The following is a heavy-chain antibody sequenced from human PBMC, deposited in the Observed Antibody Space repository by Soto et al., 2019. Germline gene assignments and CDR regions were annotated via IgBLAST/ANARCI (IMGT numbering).Heavy chain of an antibody. V-gene: IGHV1-46*01. D-gene: IGHD6-6*01. Sequence: QVQLVQSGAEVKKPGASVKVSCKASGYTFTSYYMHWVRQAPGQGLEWMGIINPSGGSTSYAQKYQGRVTMTRDTSTSTVYMELSSLRSEDTAVYYCATVGKQLVQYFDYWGQGTLVTVSS. CDR2: INPSGGST. CDR1: GYTFTSYY. CDR3: ATVGKQLVQYFDY. J-gene: IGHJ4*02.